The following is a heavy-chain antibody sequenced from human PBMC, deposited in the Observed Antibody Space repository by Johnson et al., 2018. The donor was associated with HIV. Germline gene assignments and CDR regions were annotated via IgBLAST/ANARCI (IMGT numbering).Heavy chain of an antibody. D-gene: IGHD5-24*01. V-gene: IGHV3-15*01. CDR3: ARGCRDGYTCDAFDV. J-gene: IGHJ3*01. CDR2: IKSKTDGGTT. CDR1: RFTFSNAW. Sequence: VQLVESGGGLVKPGGSLRLSCAASRFTFSNAWMSWVRQAPGKGLEWVGRIKSKTDGGTTDYAAPVKGRFTISRDNSKNTRYLQMHSLRAEDTAVYFCARGCRDGYTCDAFDVWGRGTRVTVSS.